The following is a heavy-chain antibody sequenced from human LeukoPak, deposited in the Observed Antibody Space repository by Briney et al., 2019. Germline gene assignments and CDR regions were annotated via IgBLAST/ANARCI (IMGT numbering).Heavy chain of an antibody. CDR2: AYHSGST. CDR1: GASISSYY. D-gene: IGHD5-24*01. V-gene: IGHV4-59*01. J-gene: IGHJ4*02. Sequence: SETLSLTCTVSGASISSYYWGWIRQPPGKGLEWIGFAYHSGSTNYNPSLRSRVTISVDTSKNQFSLKLSSVTAADTAVYYCARGNGYNYYWGQGSLVTVSS. CDR3: ARGNGYNYY.